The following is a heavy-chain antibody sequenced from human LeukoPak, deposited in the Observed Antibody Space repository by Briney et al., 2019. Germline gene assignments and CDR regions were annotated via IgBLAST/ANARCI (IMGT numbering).Heavy chain of an antibody. J-gene: IGHJ5*02. CDR3: ARLPLDNWNGVS. CDR2: IDPSDSVT. CDR1: GYSFTSYW. Sequence: GESLRISCQGSGYSFTSYWIIWVRQMPGKGRGWMGRIDPSDSVTNYSPSFQGHVTFSVDKSISTAYLQWSSLKASDTALYYCARLPLDNWNGVSWGQGTLVTVSS. D-gene: IGHD1-1*01. V-gene: IGHV5-10-1*01.